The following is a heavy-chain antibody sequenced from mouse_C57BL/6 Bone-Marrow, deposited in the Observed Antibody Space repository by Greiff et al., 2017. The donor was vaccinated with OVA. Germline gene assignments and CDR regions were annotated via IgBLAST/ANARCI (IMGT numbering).Heavy chain of an antibody. CDR2: ISSGGDYI. V-gene: IGHV5-9-1*02. CDR1: GFTFSSYA. J-gene: IGHJ2*01. CDR3: TRDGNYGSFDY. D-gene: IGHD2-1*01. Sequence: EVKLVESGEGLVKPGGSLKLSCAASGFTFSSYAMSWVRQTPEKRLEWVAYISSGGDYIYYADTVKGRFTISRDNDRNTLYLQMSSLKSEDTAMYYCTRDGNYGSFDYWGQGTTLTVSS.